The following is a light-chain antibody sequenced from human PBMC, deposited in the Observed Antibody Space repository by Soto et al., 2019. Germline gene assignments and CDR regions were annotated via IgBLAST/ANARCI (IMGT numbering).Light chain of an antibody. J-gene: IGKJ4*01. CDR3: QQSYSTPPLT. V-gene: IGKV1-39*01. CDR2: AAS. Sequence: DIQMTQSPSSLSASIGXRVTITCRASQSINXXXNCYQQKPGKAPKLLMHAASSLQSGVPSRFSGSGFGTDFTLTISSVQPEDFATYYCQQSYSTPPLTFGGGTKVEIK. CDR1: QSINXX.